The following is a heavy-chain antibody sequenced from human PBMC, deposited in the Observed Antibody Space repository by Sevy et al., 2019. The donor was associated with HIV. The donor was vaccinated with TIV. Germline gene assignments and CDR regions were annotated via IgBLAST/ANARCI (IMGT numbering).Heavy chain of an antibody. Sequence: GGSLSLSCAPSGFTFSKYPMSGVRQPPGKGLGGVSILSFGCGELNHADSVKGRFTISRDNSKNSLYLQMNNLRAEDTAVYYCAREGCTKPHDYWGQGTLVTVSS. D-gene: IGHD2-8*01. CDR1: GFTFSKYP. CDR2: LSFGCGEL. CDR3: AREGCTKPHDY. J-gene: IGHJ4*02. V-gene: IGHV3-23*01.